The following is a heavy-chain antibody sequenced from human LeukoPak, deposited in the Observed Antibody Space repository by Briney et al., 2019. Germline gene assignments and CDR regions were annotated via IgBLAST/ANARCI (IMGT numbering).Heavy chain of an antibody. CDR1: GGTFSSYA. CDR3: ARSGAAAGPYFDY. J-gene: IGHJ4*02. Sequence: SVKVSCKASGGTFSSYAISWVRQAPGQGLEWMGRIIPIFGTANYAQKFQGRVTITTDESTSTAYTELSSLRSEDTAVYYCARSGAAAGPYFDYWGQGTLVTVSS. V-gene: IGHV1-69*05. D-gene: IGHD6-13*01. CDR2: IIPIFGTA.